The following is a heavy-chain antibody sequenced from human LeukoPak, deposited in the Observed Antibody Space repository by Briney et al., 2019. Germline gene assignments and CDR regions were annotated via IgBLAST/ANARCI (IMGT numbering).Heavy chain of an antibody. J-gene: IGHJ4*02. V-gene: IGHV3-21*01. CDR1: GFTLSSYT. CDR3: ARELVGPTAYDY. CDR2: ISSRSSYI. Sequence: GGSLRLSCAASGFTLSSYTMNWVRQAPGKGLEWVSYISSRSSYIYYADSVRGRFTISRDNAKNSLYLQMDSLRAEDTAVYYCARELVGPTAYDYWGQGTLVTVSS. D-gene: IGHD1-26*01.